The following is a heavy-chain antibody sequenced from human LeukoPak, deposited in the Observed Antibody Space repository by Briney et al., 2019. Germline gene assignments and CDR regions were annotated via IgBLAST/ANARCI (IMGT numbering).Heavy chain of an antibody. CDR3: ARGRFGIAAAGTGLGI. CDR2: IYYSGST. V-gene: IGHV4-39*07. D-gene: IGHD6-13*01. J-gene: IGHJ3*02. CDR1: GGSISSYY. Sequence: SETLSLTCTVSGGSISSYYWGWIRQPPGKGLEWIGSIYYSGSTCYNPSLKSRVTISVDTSKNQFSLKLSSVTAADTAVYYCARGRFGIAAAGTGLGIWGQGTMVTVSS.